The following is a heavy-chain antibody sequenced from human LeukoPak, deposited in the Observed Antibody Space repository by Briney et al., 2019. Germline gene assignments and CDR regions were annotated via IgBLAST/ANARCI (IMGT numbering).Heavy chain of an antibody. D-gene: IGHD2-15*01. CDR1: GFIFSSYG. Sequence: GGSLRLSCAASGFIFSSYGMHWVRQAPGKGLEWVAVISYDGGNISYTDSVKGRFTISRDDSKNTLYLQMNSLRAEDTAVYYCAKRGYCRGGTCFSHDAFDIWGQGTMVTVSS. CDR2: ISYDGGNI. J-gene: IGHJ3*02. CDR3: AKRGYCRGGTCFSHDAFDI. V-gene: IGHV3-30*18.